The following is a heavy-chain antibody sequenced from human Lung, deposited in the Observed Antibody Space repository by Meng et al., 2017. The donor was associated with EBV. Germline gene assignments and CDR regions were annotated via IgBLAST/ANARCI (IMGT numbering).Heavy chain of an antibody. D-gene: IGHD5-18*01. CDR3: ARDRGYLYPSDF. CDR1: GDSIGNGYF. CDR2: IYNVGAT. J-gene: IGHJ4*02. Sequence: QVQLQESGPGLVKPSQTLSLTCTVSGDSIGNGYFWSWIRQPPGKGLEWIGYIYNVGATYYNPSLRSRVSISVDMSMTRFSLKLTSVTAADTAMYHCARDRGYLYPSDFWGRGTLVTVSS. V-gene: IGHV4-30-4*01.